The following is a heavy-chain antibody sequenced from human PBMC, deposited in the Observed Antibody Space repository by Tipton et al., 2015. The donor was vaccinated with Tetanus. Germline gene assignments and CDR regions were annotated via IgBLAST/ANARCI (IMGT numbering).Heavy chain of an antibody. CDR1: GYTFTGYY. V-gene: IGHV1-2*02. CDR2: IDPNSGGT. CDR3: ARDRGDYIYYGMDV. J-gene: IGHJ6*02. D-gene: IGHD3-22*01. Sequence: QVQLVQSGAEVKKPGASVKASCKASGYTFTGYYMYWVRQAPGQGLEWMGWIDPNSGGTVYAQRFRGRVTMTRDTSISTAYMELRSLRSDDTAVYYCARDRGDYIYYGMDVWGPGTTVTVS.